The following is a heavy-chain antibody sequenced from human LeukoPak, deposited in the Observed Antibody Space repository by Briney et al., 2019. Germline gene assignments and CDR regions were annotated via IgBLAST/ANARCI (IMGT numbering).Heavy chain of an antibody. CDR2: ISSSSSTI. V-gene: IGHV3-48*04. D-gene: IGHD3-22*01. CDR1: GFTFSSYS. CDR3: ARDSNGYFPDY. J-gene: IGHJ4*02. Sequence: GGSLRLSCAASGFTFSSYSMYWVRQAQGQGLEWVSYISSSSSTIYYADSVKGRFTISRDNAKNSLYLQMNGLRAEDTAVYYCARDSNGYFPDYWGQGTLVTVSS.